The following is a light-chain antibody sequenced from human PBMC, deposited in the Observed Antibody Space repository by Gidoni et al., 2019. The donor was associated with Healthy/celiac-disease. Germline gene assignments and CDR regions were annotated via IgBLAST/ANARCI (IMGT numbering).Light chain of an antibody. Sequence: SYELTQPPSVSVSPGQTARITCSGDALTKQYAYWYKQKPGQAPVLVIYKDSERPSGIPDRFSGSSSGTRVTLTISGVQAEDEADYYWQSADSSGTYVVFGGGTKLTVL. V-gene: IGLV3-25*03. CDR1: ALTKQY. CDR2: KDS. CDR3: QSADSSGTYVV. J-gene: IGLJ2*01.